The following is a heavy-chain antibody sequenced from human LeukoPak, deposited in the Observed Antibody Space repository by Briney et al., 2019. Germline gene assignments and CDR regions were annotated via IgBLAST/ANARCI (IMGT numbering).Heavy chain of an antibody. V-gene: IGHV4-31*03. CDR2: IYYSGIT. D-gene: IGHD5-12*01. CDR3: ARYSGTKRDFDY. Sequence: SETLSLTCTVSGGSISNDGYYWSWIRQHPGKGLEWIGYIYYSGITYYNPSLKSRVTISVDTSKNQFSLKLSPVTAADTALYYCARYSGTKRDFDYWGQGTLVTVSS. J-gene: IGHJ4*02. CDR1: GGSISNDGYY.